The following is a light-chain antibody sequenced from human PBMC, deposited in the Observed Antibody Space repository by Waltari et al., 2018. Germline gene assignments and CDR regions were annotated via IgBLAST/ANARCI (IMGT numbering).Light chain of an antibody. CDR1: QTVSNY. CDR3: QQRGKWVT. CDR2: DAS. J-gene: IGKJ4*01. V-gene: IGKV3-11*01. Sequence: EIVLTQSPATLSLSPGERATLSCKASQTVSNYLAWYQQKPGQAPRLLIDDASNRANGIPARFSGSGSGTDFTLPISSVAPEDFAVYYCQQRGKWVTFGGGTKVEIK.